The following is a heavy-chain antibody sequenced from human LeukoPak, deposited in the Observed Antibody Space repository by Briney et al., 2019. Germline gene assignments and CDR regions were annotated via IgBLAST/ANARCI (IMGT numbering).Heavy chain of an antibody. V-gene: IGHV3-21*01. Sequence: GGSLRLSCAASGFTFSSYSMNWVRQAPGKGLEWVSSISSSSSYIYYADSVKGRFTISRDNAKNSLYLEMNSLRAEDTAVYYCAREYTGKRNGFDTWGQGTMVTVSS. J-gene: IGHJ3*02. CDR1: GFTFSSYS. D-gene: IGHD1-26*01. CDR3: AREYTGKRNGFDT. CDR2: ISSSSSYI.